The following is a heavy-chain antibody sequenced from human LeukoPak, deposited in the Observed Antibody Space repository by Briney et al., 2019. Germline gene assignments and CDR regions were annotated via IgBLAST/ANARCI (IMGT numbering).Heavy chain of an antibody. J-gene: IGHJ6*02. Sequence: GRSLRLSCAASGFTFDDYAMHWVRQAPGKGLEWVSDISWNSGSIGYADSVKGRFTISRDNAKNSLYLQMNSLRAEDTALYYCAKGLLTTSPTEYYYGMDVWGQGTTVTVSS. CDR2: ISWNSGSI. CDR3: AKGLLTTSPTEYYYGMDV. V-gene: IGHV3-9*01. D-gene: IGHD4-11*01. CDR1: GFTFDDYA.